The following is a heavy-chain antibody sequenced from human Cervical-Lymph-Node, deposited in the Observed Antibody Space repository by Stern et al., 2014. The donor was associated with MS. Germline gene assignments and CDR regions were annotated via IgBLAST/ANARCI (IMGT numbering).Heavy chain of an antibody. Sequence: VQLVESGGGGVQPGRSLRLSCAASAFTFSSYGMHWVRQAPGKGLEWVAIIWYDGSNKYYADSVKGRFTISRDSSKNTLYLQMNSLRAEDTAVYYCAREGGNTAEYFQHWGQGTLVTVSS. CDR2: IWYDGSNK. V-gene: IGHV3-33*01. CDR1: AFTFSSYG. D-gene: IGHD4-23*01. J-gene: IGHJ1*01. CDR3: AREGGNTAEYFQH.